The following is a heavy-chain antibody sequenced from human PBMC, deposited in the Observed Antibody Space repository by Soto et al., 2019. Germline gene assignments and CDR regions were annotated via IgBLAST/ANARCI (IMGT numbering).Heavy chain of an antibody. J-gene: IGHJ6*02. CDR2: INHSGST. CDR3: AGPTDSSSWYYYYGMDV. Sequence: SETLSLTCAVYGGSFSGYYWSWIRQPPGKGLEWIGEINHSGSTNYNPSLKSRVTISVDTSKNQFSLKLSSVTAADTAVYYCAGPTDSSSWYYYYGMDVWGQGTTVTVSS. V-gene: IGHV4-34*01. CDR1: GGSFSGYY. D-gene: IGHD6-13*01.